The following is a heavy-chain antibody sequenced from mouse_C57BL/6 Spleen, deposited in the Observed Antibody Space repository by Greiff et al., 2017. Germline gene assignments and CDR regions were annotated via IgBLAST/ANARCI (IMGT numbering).Heavy chain of an antibody. Sequence: QVQLQQSGSELVKPGASVKLSCKASGYTFTSYWMHWVKQRPGQGLDWIGNINPSNGGTNYNEKFKSKATLTVDKSSSTAYMQLSSLTSEDSAVYYWARGDSSVPFAYWGQGTLVTVSA. V-gene: IGHV1-53*01. CDR2: INPSNGGT. D-gene: IGHD3-2*02. J-gene: IGHJ3*01. CDR1: GYTFTSYW. CDR3: ARGDSSVPFAY.